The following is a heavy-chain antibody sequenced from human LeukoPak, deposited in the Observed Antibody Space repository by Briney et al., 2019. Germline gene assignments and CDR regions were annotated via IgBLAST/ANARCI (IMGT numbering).Heavy chain of an antibody. V-gene: IGHV4-39*07. Sequence: SETLSLTCTVSGGSISSDNYYWGWIRQPPGKGLEWIGSIYHSGSTYYNPSLKSRLTISADTSKNQFSLRLSSGTAADTAVYYCVRVDNGGNYFDYWGQGTLVTVSS. CDR3: VRVDNGGNYFDY. CDR1: GGSISSDNYY. CDR2: IYHSGST. D-gene: IGHD4-23*01. J-gene: IGHJ4*02.